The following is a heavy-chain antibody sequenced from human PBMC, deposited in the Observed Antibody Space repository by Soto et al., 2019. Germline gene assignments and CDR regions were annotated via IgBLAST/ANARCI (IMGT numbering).Heavy chain of an antibody. CDR2: IYHNGRA. J-gene: IGHJ4*02. V-gene: IGHV4-38-2*01. Sequence: PSETLSLTCAVSGYSITTGYYWGWIRQSPGKGLEWISSIYHNGRAFYNPSLKSRLTTSTDTSQNQFSLKLSSVTAADTAVYFCVRAEYYNRGDYYTFHFDSWGQGTLVTVSS. CDR3: VRAEYYNRGDYYTFHFDS. D-gene: IGHD3-22*01. CDR1: GYSITTGYY.